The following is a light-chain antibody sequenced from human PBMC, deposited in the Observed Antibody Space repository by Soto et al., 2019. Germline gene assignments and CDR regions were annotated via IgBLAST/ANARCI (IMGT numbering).Light chain of an antibody. CDR3: QQSSNWPPIT. Sequence: EIVLTQSPATLSLSPGERATLSCRASQSVSSYLAWYQQKPGQAPRLLIYDASNRATGIPARFSGSGSGTDFTLTISSLEPEDFAVYYCQQSSNWPPITLGQGTRLEIK. J-gene: IGKJ5*01. CDR1: QSVSSY. V-gene: IGKV3-11*01. CDR2: DAS.